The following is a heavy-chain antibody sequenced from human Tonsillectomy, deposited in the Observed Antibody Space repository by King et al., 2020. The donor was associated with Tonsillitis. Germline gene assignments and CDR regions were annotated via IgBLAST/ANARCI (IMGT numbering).Heavy chain of an antibody. D-gene: IGHD3-10*01. J-gene: IGHJ6*02. CDR3: ASSTMGDYYYYGMDV. V-gene: IGHV3-11*06. Sequence: QLVQSGGGLVKPGGSLRLSCAASGFTFSDYYMSWIRQAPGKGLEWVSYISSSSSYTNYADSVKGRFTISRDNAKNSLYLQMNSLRAEDTAVYYCASSTMGDYYYYGMDVWGQGTTVTVSS. CDR2: ISSSSSYT. CDR1: GFTFSDYY.